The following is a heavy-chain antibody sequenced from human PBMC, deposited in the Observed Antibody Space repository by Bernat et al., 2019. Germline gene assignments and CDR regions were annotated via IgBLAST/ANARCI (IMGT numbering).Heavy chain of an antibody. J-gene: IGHJ4*02. V-gene: IGHV3-33*01. CDR1: GFTFSSYG. Sequence: QMQLVESGGGVVQPGRSLRLSCAASGFTFSSYGMHWVRQAPGKGLEWVAVIWYDGSNKYYADSVKGRFTISRDNSKNTLYLQMNSLRAEDTAVYYCARARTVTNFYFDYWGQGTLVTVSS. D-gene: IGHD4-11*01. CDR3: ARARTVTNFYFDY. CDR2: IWYDGSNK.